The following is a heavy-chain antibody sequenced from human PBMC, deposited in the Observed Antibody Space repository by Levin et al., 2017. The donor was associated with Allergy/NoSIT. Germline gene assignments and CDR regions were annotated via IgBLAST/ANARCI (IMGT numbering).Heavy chain of an antibody. CDR2: IYESVST. D-gene: IGHD1-26*01. CDR3: AKGGQWEPLQD. CDR1: GASTRTGY. Sequence: SETLSLKCTVSGASTRTGYWSWIRQTPEKRLEWIGYIYESVSTSYNPSLKSRVTISVDTSKNQFSLRLTSVTAADTAVYYCAKGGQWEPLQDWGQGTLVTVSS. J-gene: IGHJ4*02. V-gene: IGHV4-59*01.